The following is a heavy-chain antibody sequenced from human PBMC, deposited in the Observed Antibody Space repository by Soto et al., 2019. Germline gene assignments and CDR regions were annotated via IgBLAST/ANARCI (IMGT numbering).Heavy chain of an antibody. Sequence: QVQLMESGGGVVQPGRSLRLSCAASGFTFSSYAMHWVRQAPGKGLEWVAVISYDGSNKYYADSVKGRFTISRDNSKNTLYLQMNSLRAEDTAVYYCAAKYYFDYWGQGTLVTVSS. CDR2: ISYDGSNK. CDR1: GFTFSSYA. V-gene: IGHV3-30-3*01. J-gene: IGHJ4*02. CDR3: AAKYYFDY.